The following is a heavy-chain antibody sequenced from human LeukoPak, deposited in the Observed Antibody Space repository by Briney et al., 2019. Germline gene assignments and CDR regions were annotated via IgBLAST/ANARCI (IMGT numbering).Heavy chain of an antibody. J-gene: IGHJ4*02. D-gene: IGHD3-16*01. Sequence: PSDTLSLTCPVSGGSVSSGGFYWSWIRPPPGKGLEWIGYIYHSGSTYYNPSLKSRVTISVDRSKNQFSLKLSSVTAADTAVYYCARWGTDYSLDYWGQGTLVTVSS. CDR3: ARWGTDYSLDY. CDR2: IYHSGST. V-gene: IGHV4-30-2*01. CDR1: GGSVSSGGFY.